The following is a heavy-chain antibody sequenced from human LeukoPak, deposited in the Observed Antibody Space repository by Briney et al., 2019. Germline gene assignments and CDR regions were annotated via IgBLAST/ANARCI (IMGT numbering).Heavy chain of an antibody. D-gene: IGHD3-10*01. V-gene: IGHV3-7*01. CDR3: ARDRGRSNWSHNPAY. CDR1: GFTFSSYW. Sequence: PGGSLRLSCAASGFTFSSYWMTWVRQAPGKGLEWVANIKQDGSETYYVDSVKGRFTISRDNAKNSLYLQMNSLRAEDTAVYYCARDRGRSNWSHNPAYWGQGTMVTVS. CDR2: IKQDGSET. J-gene: IGHJ4*02.